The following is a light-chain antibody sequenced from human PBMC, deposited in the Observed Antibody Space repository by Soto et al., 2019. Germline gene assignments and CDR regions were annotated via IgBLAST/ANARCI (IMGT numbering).Light chain of an antibody. J-gene: IGKJ1*01. CDR1: QSSGSF. Sequence: LPARQSQSSGSFCAWLQQTARPPPSLINYAATKTATGAASRFSGSGCATEFTLTITRLQSEYFAVYYCQQDGRLRTFGQGTKVDIK. CDR2: AAT. V-gene: IGKV3D-15*01. CDR3: QQDGRLRT.